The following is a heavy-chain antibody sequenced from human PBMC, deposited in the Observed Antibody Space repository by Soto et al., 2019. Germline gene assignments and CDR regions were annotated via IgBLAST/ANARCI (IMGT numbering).Heavy chain of an antibody. CDR1: GGSFSGYY. J-gene: IGHJ4*02. CDR2: INHTGGS. Sequence: AETLSLTCAVSGGSFSGYYWSWVRQTPGKGLEWIGDINHTGGSNYNPSLKSRVMISVDTAKTQFSLNVTSVTAADTAVYYCAREVGYYSATRRNLYFDYWGPGTLVTVSS. D-gene: IGHD2-2*01. V-gene: IGHV4-34*01. CDR3: AREVGYYSATRRNLYFDY.